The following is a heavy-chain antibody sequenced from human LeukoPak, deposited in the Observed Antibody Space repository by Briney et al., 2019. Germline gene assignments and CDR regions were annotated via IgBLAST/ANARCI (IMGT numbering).Heavy chain of an antibody. J-gene: IGHJ5*02. V-gene: IGHV3-23*01. CDR1: GFTFNNYA. CDR3: AKLLGVSVWYGISGP. Sequence: GGSLRLSCVASGFTFNNYAMSWVRQAPGKGLEWVSTISGSGSNTYYADSVKGRFTISRDTSKKTLYLQMNSLRADDTAVYYCAKLLGVSVWYGISGPWGQGTLVTVSS. CDR2: ISGSGSNT. D-gene: IGHD3-10*01.